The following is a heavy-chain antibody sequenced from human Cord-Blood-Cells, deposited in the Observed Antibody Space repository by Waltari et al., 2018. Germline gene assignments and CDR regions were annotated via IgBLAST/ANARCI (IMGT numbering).Heavy chain of an antibody. V-gene: IGHV3-48*03. J-gene: IGHJ3*02. CDR1: GFTFSSYE. D-gene: IGHD2-21*02. CDR2: ISSSGSTI. CDR3: ARDKYCGGDCYSGGDAFDI. Sequence: EVQLVESGGGLVQPGGSLRLSCAASGFTFSSYEMNWVRQAPGKGREWVSSISSSGSTIYYADSVKGRFTISRDNAKNSLYLQMNSLRAEDTAVYYCARDKYCGGDCYSGGDAFDIWGQGTMVTVSS.